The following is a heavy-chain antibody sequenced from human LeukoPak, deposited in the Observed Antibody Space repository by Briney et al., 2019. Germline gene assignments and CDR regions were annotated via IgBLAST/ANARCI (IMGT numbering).Heavy chain of an antibody. CDR1: GYTFTSYY. CDR3: ARDWGDYGGNYYFDY. D-gene: IGHD4-23*01. V-gene: IGHV1-46*01. Sequence: ASVKVSCKASGYTFTSYYMHWVRQAPGQGLEWMGIINPSGGSTSYAQKFQGRVTMTRDTSTSTVYMELSSLRSEDTAVYYCARDWGDYGGNYYFDYWGQGTLVTVSS. CDR2: INPSGGST. J-gene: IGHJ4*02.